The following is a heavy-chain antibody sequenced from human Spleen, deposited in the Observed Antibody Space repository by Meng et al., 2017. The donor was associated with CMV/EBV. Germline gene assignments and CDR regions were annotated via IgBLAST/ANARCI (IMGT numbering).Heavy chain of an antibody. V-gene: IGHV4-59*01. J-gene: IGHJ4*02. CDR3: ARGSYSSAWYFDY. D-gene: IGHD6-19*01. CDR2: IYYSGST. CDR1: GGSIITYY. Sequence: SETLSLTCTVSGGSIITYYWSWIRQPPGKGLEWIGYIYYSGSTNYNPSLKRRVTISVDTYKNQFSLGMTAVTAADTAVYYCARGSYSSAWYFDYWGQGALVTVSS.